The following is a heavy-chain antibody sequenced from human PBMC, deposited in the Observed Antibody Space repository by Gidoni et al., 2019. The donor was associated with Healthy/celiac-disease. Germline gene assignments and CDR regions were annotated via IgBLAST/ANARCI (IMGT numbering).Heavy chain of an antibody. CDR2: ISGSGGST. Sequence: EVQLLESGGGLVQPGGSLRLSCAASGFTFSSYAMSWVRQAPGKGLEWVSAISGSGGSTDYSDSVKGRFTISRDNSKNTLYLQMNSLRAEDTAVYYCAKDPSRTTVTTFDYWGQGTLVTVSS. J-gene: IGHJ4*02. V-gene: IGHV3-23*01. CDR1: GFTFSSYA. D-gene: IGHD4-17*01. CDR3: AKDPSRTTVTTFDY.